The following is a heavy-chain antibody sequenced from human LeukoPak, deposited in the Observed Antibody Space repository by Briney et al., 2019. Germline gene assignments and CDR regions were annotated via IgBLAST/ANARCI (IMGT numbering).Heavy chain of an antibody. CDR3: ARVAGYYDSSGYYYSMGHFDY. CDR1: GFTVSSNY. V-gene: IGHV3-53*01. D-gene: IGHD3-22*01. J-gene: IGHJ4*02. Sequence: GSLRLSCAASGFTVSSNYMSWVRQAPGKGLEWVSVIYSGGSTYYADSVKGRFTISRDNSKNTLYLQMNSLRAEDTAVYYCARVAGYYDSSGYYYSMGHFDYWGQGTQVTVSS. CDR2: IYSGGST.